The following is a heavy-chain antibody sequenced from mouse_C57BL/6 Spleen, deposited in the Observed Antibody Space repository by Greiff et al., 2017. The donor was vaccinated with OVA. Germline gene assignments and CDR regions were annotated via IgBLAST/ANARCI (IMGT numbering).Heavy chain of an antibody. D-gene: IGHD1-1*01. V-gene: IGHV1-55*01. CDR1: GYTFTSYC. CDR3: ARRYDYYGPFDY. J-gene: IGHJ2*01. CDR2: IYPGGGGT. Sequence: VHVEQSGAELVKPGASVKMSCKASGYTFTSYCITWVKQTPGKGLEWIGDIYPGGGGTNYNDKFKGKATLTVDTSSSTGYLQLSSLTSDDSAVYYCARRYDYYGPFDYWGKGTTVTVSS.